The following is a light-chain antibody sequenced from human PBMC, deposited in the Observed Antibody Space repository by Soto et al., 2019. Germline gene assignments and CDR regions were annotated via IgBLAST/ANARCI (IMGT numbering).Light chain of an antibody. J-gene: IGKJ1*01. Sequence: EIVMTQSPATLSVSPGERATPSCRASQSVSNKLVWYQQKPGQAPRLLIYAASTRATGIPARFSGSGSETEFTLTISSLQSEDLAVYYCQQYANWPKTFGQGTKVDI. CDR1: QSVSNK. V-gene: IGKV3-15*01. CDR3: QQYANWPKT. CDR2: AAS.